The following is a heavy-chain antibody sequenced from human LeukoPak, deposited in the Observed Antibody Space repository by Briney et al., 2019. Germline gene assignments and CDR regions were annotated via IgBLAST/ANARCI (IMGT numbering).Heavy chain of an antibody. D-gene: IGHD6-13*01. CDR1: GFTFSSYA. CDR2: ISSNGGST. J-gene: IGHJ3*02. CDR3: ARFIAAAGNDAFDI. Sequence: GGSLRLSCAASGFTFSSYAMHWVRQAPGKGLEYVSAISSNGGSTYYANSVKGRFTISRDNSKNTLYLQMGSLRAEDMAVYYCARFIAAAGNDAFDIWGQGTMVTVSS. V-gene: IGHV3-64*01.